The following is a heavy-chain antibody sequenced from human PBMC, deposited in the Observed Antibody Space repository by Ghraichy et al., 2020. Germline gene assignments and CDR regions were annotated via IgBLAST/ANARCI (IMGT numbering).Heavy chain of an antibody. CDR3: ARVYSGSWPHAFDI. J-gene: IGHJ3*02. D-gene: IGHD1-26*01. Sequence: GGSLRLSCAASGFTFSDYYRSWIRQAPGKGLEWLSYISSSGITTYYADSVKGRFTISRDNARNSLYLQMNSLRAEDTAVYYCARVYSGSWPHAFDIWGQGTMVTVS. CDR1: GFTFSDYY. V-gene: IGHV3-11*01. CDR2: ISSSGITT.